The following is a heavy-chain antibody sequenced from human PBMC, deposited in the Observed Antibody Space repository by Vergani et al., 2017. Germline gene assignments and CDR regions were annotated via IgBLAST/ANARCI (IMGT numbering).Heavy chain of an antibody. CDR3: ARSRKGPGVAVAADGMDV. CDR1: GGSISSGSYY. Sequence: QVQLQESGPGLVKPSQTLSLTCTVSGGSISSGSYYWSWIRQPAGKGLEWIGRIYTSGSTNYNPSLKSRVTISVDTSKNQFSLKLSSVTAADTAVYYCARSRKGPGVAVAADGMDVWGQGTTVTVSS. V-gene: IGHV4-61*02. CDR2: IYTSGST. J-gene: IGHJ6*02. D-gene: IGHD6-19*01.